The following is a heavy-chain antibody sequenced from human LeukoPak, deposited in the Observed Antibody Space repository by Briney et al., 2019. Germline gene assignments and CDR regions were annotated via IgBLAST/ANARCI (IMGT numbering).Heavy chain of an antibody. D-gene: IGHD3-3*01. CDR2: IIWSGDSK. CDR1: GFAFDDYA. J-gene: IGHJ4*02. Sequence: PGGSLRLSCAASGFAFDDYAMHWVRQTPGKGLEWVSGIIWSGDSKNYADSVKGRFTISRDNAMNSLYLQMNSLRAEDTALYYCVAVPETDFWSGFYLDYWGQGTLVTVSS. V-gene: IGHV3-9*01. CDR3: VAVPETDFWSGFYLDY.